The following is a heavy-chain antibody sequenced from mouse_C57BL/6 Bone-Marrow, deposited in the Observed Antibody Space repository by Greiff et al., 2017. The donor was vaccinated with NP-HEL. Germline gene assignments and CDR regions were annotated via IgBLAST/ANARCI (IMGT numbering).Heavy chain of an antibody. D-gene: IGHD1-1*01. CDR3: TRNYGSSYPYYYAMDY. V-gene: IGHV1-5*01. CDR2: IYPGNSDT. Sequence: VHVKQSGTVLARPGASVKMSCKTSGYTFTSYWMHWVKQRPGQGLEWIGAIYPGNSDTSYNQKFKGKAKLTAVTSASTAYMELSSLTNEDSAVYYCTRNYGSSYPYYYAMDYWGQGTSVTVSS. CDR1: GYTFTSYW. J-gene: IGHJ4*01.